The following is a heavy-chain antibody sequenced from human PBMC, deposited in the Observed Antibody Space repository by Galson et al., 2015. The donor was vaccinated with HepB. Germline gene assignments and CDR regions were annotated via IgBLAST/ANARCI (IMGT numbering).Heavy chain of an antibody. J-gene: IGHJ4*02. V-gene: IGHV3-23*01. CDR3: AKNVRYCSNGVCYKAYFDY. CDR2: ISGSGGST. D-gene: IGHD2-8*01. Sequence: SLRLSCAASGFTFSSYAMSWVRQAPGKGLEWVSAISGSGGSTYYADSVKGRFTISRDNSKNTLYLQMNSLRAEDTAVYYCAKNVRYCSNGVCYKAYFDYWGQGTLVTVSS. CDR1: GFTFSSYA.